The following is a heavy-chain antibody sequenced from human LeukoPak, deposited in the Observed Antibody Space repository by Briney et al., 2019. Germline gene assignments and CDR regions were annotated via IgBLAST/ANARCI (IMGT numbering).Heavy chain of an antibody. CDR3: ARDSDPIQLWSRYWFDP. V-gene: IGHV3-21*01. D-gene: IGHD5-18*01. Sequence: GGSLRLSCAASGFTFSSYSMNWVRQAPGKGLEWVSSISSSSSYIYYADSVKGRFTISRDNAENSLYLQMNSLRAEDTAVYYCARDSDPIQLWSRYWFDPWGQGTLVTVSS. J-gene: IGHJ5*02. CDR2: ISSSSSYI. CDR1: GFTFSSYS.